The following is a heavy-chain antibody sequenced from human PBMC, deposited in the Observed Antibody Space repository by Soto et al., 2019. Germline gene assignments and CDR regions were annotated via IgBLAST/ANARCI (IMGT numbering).Heavy chain of an antibody. J-gene: IGHJ5*02. CDR1: GFSLSTSGVG. Sequence: QSGPTLVNPTQTLTLTCTFSGFSLSTSGVGVGWIRQPPGKALEWLALIYWNDDKRYSPSLKSRLTITKDTSKNQVVLTMTNMDPVDTATYYCAHSPMAPNYYQPDNWFDPWGQGTLVTVSS. CDR2: IYWNDDK. CDR3: AHSPMAPNYYQPDNWFDP. V-gene: IGHV2-5*01. D-gene: IGHD3-10*01.